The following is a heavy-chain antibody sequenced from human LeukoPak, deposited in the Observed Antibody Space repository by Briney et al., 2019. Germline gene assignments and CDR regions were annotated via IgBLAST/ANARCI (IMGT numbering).Heavy chain of an antibody. D-gene: IGHD2-8*01. CDR2: INHSGST. CDR1: GGSFSGYY. V-gene: IGHV4-34*01. J-gene: IGHJ5*02. Sequence: SETLSLTCAVYGGSFSGYYWSWIRQPPGKGLEWIGEINHSGSTNYNPSLKSRVTISVDTSKNQFSLKLSSVTAADTAVYYCARVVGRYCSNGVCYGEFDPWGQGTLVTVSS. CDR3: ARVVGRYCSNGVCYGEFDP.